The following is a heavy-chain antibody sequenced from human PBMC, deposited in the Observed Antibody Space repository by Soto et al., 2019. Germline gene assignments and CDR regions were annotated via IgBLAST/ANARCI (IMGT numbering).Heavy chain of an antibody. CDR1: GFTFSDYG. CDR2: IWYNGKNK. J-gene: IGHJ4*02. D-gene: IGHD3-22*01. Sequence: PGVSLRLSCSASGFTFSDYGMHWVRQAPGKGLEWVAIIWYNGKNKDYTDSVKGRFTISRDNSKNTVDLQMDSLRAEDTAVYYCARDGANPYYNSSGYNQSVFWGQRT. CDR3: ARDGANPYYNSSGYNQSVF. V-gene: IGHV3-33*01.